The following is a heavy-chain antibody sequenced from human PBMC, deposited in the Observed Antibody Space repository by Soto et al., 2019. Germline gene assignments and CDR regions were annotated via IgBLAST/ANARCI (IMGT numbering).Heavy chain of an antibody. Sequence: SETLSLTYAVYGGSFSGYYWSWIRQPPGKGLEWIGEINHSGSTNYNPSLKSRVTISVDTSKNQFSLKLSSVTAADTAVYYCASLWFGELLNDYYYYGMDVWGQGTTVTVSS. V-gene: IGHV4-34*01. CDR3: ASLWFGELLNDYYYYGMDV. J-gene: IGHJ6*02. CDR1: GGSFSGYY. CDR2: INHSGST. D-gene: IGHD3-10*01.